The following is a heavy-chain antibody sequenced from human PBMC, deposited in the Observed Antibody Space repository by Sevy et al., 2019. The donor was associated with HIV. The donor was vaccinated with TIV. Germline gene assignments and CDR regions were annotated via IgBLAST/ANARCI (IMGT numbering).Heavy chain of an antibody. CDR2: IYYSGST. D-gene: IGHD3-3*01. J-gene: IGHJ6*03. CDR3: ARERKGDYDFWSGYANYMDV. CDR1: GGSISSYY. Sequence: SKTLSLTCTVSGGSISSYYWSWIRQPPGKGLEWIGYIYYSGSTNYNPSLKSRVTISVDTSKNQFSLKLSSVTAADTAVYYCARERKGDYDFWSGYANYMDVWGKGTTVTVSS. V-gene: IGHV4-59*01.